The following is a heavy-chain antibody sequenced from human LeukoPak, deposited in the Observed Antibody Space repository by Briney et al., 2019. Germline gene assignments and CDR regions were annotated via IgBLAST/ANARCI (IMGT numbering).Heavy chain of an antibody. V-gene: IGHV3-23*01. CDR1: GFTFSSYA. CDR3: AKGRAKATVTAGDH. J-gene: IGHJ4*02. D-gene: IGHD4-17*01. Sequence: GGSLRLSCAASGFTFSSYAMSWVRQAPGKGLEWASAISGSAGSTHYADSVRGRFTISRDNSKNTLYLQMDSLRADDTAVYYCAKGRAKATVTAGDHWGQGTLATVSS. CDR2: ISGSAGST.